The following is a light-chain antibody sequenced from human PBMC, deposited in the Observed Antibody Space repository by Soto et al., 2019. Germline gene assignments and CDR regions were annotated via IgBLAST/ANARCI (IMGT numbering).Light chain of an antibody. CDR1: QGISNY. Sequence: DIQMTQSPSSLSASVGDRVTITCRASQGISNYLAWYQQKPGKVPKLLIYAASTLQSGVPSRFSGSRSGTYFTLTIRSLQPEDVATYYWQKYNSAPQTFGQGTKVEIK. V-gene: IGKV1-27*01. J-gene: IGKJ1*01. CDR2: AAS. CDR3: QKYNSAPQT.